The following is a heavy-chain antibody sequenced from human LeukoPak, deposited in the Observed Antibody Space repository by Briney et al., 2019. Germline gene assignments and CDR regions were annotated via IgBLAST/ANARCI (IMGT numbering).Heavy chain of an antibody. CDR3: ARGGNSSWDY. Sequence: GGSLRLSCTASGFAFSNYWMSWVRQAPGKGLEWVANIKPDGTEKYYVDSLKGRFTISRDNAKNSLYLQMNSLRVEDTAVYYCARGGNSSWDYWGQGALVTVSS. V-gene: IGHV3-7*01. D-gene: IGHD6-6*01. CDR2: IKPDGTEK. CDR1: GFAFSNYW. J-gene: IGHJ4*02.